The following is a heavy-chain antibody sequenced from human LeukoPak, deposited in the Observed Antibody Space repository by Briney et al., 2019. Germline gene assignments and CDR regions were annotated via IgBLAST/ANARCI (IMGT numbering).Heavy chain of an antibody. CDR1: GFTFSSYN. D-gene: IGHD3-10*01. V-gene: IGHV3-48*01. J-gene: IGHJ6*02. Sequence: GGSLRLSCAASGFTFSSYNMNWVRQAPGKGLEWVSYISSGSRTIYYADSVKGRFTISRDNSKNTLYLQMNSLRAEDTAVYYCAREVYGSGSSNYYYYGMDVWGQGTTVTVSS. CDR2: ISSGSRTI. CDR3: AREVYGSGSSNYYYYGMDV.